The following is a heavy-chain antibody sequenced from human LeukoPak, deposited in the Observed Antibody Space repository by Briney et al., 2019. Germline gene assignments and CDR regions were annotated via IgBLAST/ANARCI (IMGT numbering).Heavy chain of an antibody. D-gene: IGHD2-15*01. CDR1: GYTFTGYY. V-gene: IGHV1/OR15-1*04. Sequence: ASVTVSCKSSGYTFTGYYMHWVRQPPGQGLGWVGVINTNSGGTNNAHKFQGRVTITRDTSTSKVYMELSSRRSEDTAMYYCATGNSAANNYFDYWGQGTLVTVSS. CDR3: ATGNSAANNYFDY. J-gene: IGHJ4*02. CDR2: INTNSGGT.